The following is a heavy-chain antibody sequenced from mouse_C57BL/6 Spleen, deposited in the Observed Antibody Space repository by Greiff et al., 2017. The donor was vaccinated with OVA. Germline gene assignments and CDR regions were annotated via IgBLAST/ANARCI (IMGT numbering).Heavy chain of an antibody. CDR1: GYTFTSYW. CDR2: IYPGGGGT. Sequence: QVQLQQPGAELVKPGASVKISCKASGYTFTSYWITWVKQRPGQGLEWIGDIYPGGGGTNYNGKFKGKATLTADTSSSTAYMQLSSLTSEDSAVYYCANKDYDWFAYWGQGTLVTVSA. V-gene: IGHV1-55*01. J-gene: IGHJ3*01. CDR3: ANKDYDWFAY. D-gene: IGHD2-4*01.